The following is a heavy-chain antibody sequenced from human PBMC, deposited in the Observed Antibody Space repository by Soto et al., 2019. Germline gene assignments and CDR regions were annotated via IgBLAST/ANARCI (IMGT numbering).Heavy chain of an antibody. D-gene: IGHD6-19*01. CDR3: AQGSGWYHYYYYGMDV. CDR1: GYTFTSYA. J-gene: IGHJ6*02. V-gene: IGHV1-69*13. CDR2: IIPIFGTA. Sequence: SVKVSCKASGYTFTSYAISWVRQAPGQGLEWMGGIIPIFGTANYAQKFQGRVTITADESTSTAYMELSSLRSEDTAVYYCAQGSGWYHYYYYGMDVWGQGTTVTVSS.